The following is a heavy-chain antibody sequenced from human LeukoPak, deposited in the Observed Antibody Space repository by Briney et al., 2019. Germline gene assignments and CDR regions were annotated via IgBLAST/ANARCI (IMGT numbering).Heavy chain of an antibody. CDR1: GGSTSSGDYY. Sequence: PSQTLSLTCTVSGGSTSSGDYYWSWIRQPPGKGLEWIGYIYHSGSTYYNPSLKSRVTISVDRSKNQFSLKLSSVTAADTAVYYCAAQKYCSSTSCYGMDVWGQGTTVTVSS. CDR2: IYHSGST. J-gene: IGHJ6*02. V-gene: IGHV4-30-2*01. CDR3: AAQKYCSSTSCYGMDV. D-gene: IGHD2-2*01.